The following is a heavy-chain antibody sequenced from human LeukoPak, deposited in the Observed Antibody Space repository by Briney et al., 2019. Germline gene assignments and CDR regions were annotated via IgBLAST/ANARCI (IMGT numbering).Heavy chain of an antibody. J-gene: IGHJ5*02. V-gene: IGHV3-23*01. CDR1: GFTFSSYA. Sequence: QPGGSLRLSCAVSGFTFSSYAMSWVRQAPGKGLEWVSAISGSGGSTYYADSVKGRFTISRDNSKNTLYLQMNSLRAEDTAVYYCAKDRASGDSKLTNWFDPRGQGTLVTVSS. CDR2: ISGSGGST. CDR3: AKDRASGDSKLTNWFDP. D-gene: IGHD4-17*01.